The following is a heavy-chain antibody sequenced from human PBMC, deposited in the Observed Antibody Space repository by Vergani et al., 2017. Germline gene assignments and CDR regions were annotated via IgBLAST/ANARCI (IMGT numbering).Heavy chain of an antibody. Sequence: EVQLVESGGGLVQPGGSLRLSCAASGFTFSSYWMSWVRQAPGKGLEWVANIKQDGSEKYYVDSVKGRFTISRDNAKNSLYLQMNSLRAEDTAVYYCARGGFRITMVRGAARGAFDIWGQGTMVTVSS. J-gene: IGHJ3*02. D-gene: IGHD3-10*01. CDR1: GFTFSSYW. CDR3: ARGGFRITMVRGAARGAFDI. V-gene: IGHV3-7*01. CDR2: IKQDGSEK.